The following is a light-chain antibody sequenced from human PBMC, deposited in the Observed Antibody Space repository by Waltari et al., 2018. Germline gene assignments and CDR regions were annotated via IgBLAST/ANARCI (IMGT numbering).Light chain of an antibody. CDR1: QSVGGN. CDR2: GAS. J-gene: IGKJ2*01. Sequence: ILMTQSPATLSVSPGERATLSCRASQSVGGNLAWYQQKPGQAPRLLIYGASTWVTGLPARFSGSGSETEFTLTISSVQSEDFAVYYCQQYNDWPLYTFGQGTKLEIK. V-gene: IGKV3-15*01. CDR3: QQYNDWPLYT.